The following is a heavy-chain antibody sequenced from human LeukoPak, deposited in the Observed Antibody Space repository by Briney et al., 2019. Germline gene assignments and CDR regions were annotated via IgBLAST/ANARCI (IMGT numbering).Heavy chain of an antibody. J-gene: IGHJ5*02. CDR1: GYSISSGYY. V-gene: IGHV4-38-2*02. CDR2: IYHSGST. CDR3: AKEEDLNWFDP. Sequence: SETLSLTCTVSGYSISSGYYWGWIRQPPGKGLEWIGSIYHSGSTYYNPSLKSRVTISVDTSKNQFSLKLSSVTAADTAVYYCAKEEDLNWFDPWGQGTLVTVSS.